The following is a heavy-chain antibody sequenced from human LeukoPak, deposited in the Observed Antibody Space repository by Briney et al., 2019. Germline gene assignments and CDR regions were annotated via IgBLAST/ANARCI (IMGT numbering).Heavy chain of an antibody. D-gene: IGHD6-13*01. Sequence: PSGTLSLTCAVSGGSISSSNWWSWVRQPPGKGLEWIGEIYHSGSTNYNPSLKSRVTISVDTSKNQFSLKLSPVTAADTAVYYCARDKRAPAGVSQLSSSDAFDIWGQGTMVTVSS. CDR3: ARDKRAPAGVSQLSSSDAFDI. CDR2: IYHSGST. V-gene: IGHV4-4*02. CDR1: GGSISSSNW. J-gene: IGHJ3*02.